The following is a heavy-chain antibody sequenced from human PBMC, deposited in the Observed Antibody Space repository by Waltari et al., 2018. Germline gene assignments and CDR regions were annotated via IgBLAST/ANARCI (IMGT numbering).Heavy chain of an antibody. J-gene: IGHJ2*01. CDR3: ARRRGGGYWYFDL. V-gene: IGHV3-7*01. CDR2: IKQNGREK. Sequence: EVQLVEPGGGLVQPGGSLSLSCGVPGFTFLHAWMSWVRHSPGKGLEWVANIKQNGREKSYVDSVKGRFIISRDDAQNSLYLQLNSLRAEDTAVYYCARRRGGGYWYFDLWGRGTLVTVSS. CDR1: GFTFLHAW. D-gene: IGHD2-15*01.